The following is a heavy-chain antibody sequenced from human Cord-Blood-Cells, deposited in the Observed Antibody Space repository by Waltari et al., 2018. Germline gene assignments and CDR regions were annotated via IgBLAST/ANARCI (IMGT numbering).Heavy chain of an antibody. V-gene: IGHV5-51*01. J-gene: IGHJ4*02. D-gene: IGHD6-19*01. Sequence: EVQLVQSGAEVKKPGESLKISCKGSGYSFTSYWIGWVRQMAGKGMEWMGIVYPCDYATGDSPSFQGQVTISADKSISTAYLQWSSLKASDTAMYYCARGGAVAEYWGQGTLVTVSS. CDR1: GYSFTSYW. CDR3: ARGGAVAEY. CDR2: VYPCDYAT.